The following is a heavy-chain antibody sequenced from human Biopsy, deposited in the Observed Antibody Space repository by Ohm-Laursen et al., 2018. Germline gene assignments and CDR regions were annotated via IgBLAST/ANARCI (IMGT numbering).Heavy chain of an antibody. D-gene: IGHD2-15*01. Sequence: SLRLSCAASGFTFSDHHMAWVRQAPGKGLEWLSYISSSGATIKYADSVKGRFTISRDNAKNSLYLRMNSLRAEDTAVYFCARARDDFVVVPAAFFDSWGQGTLVTVSS. J-gene: IGHJ4*02. CDR2: ISSSGATI. V-gene: IGHV3-11*01. CDR1: GFTFSDHH. CDR3: ARARDDFVVVPAAFFDS.